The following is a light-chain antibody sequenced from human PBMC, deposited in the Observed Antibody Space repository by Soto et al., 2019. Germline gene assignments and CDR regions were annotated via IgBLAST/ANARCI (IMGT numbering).Light chain of an antibody. CDR2: GAS. J-gene: IGKJ2*01. V-gene: IGKV3-20*01. CDR3: QQYGSSATYT. CDR1: KSVSSSY. Sequence: EIVLTQSPGTLSLSPGERATLSCRASKSVSSSYLAWYQQKPGQAPRLLIYGASSRATGIPDRFSGSGSGTDFTLTISRLEPEDFAVYYCQQYGSSATYTFGQGTKLAIK.